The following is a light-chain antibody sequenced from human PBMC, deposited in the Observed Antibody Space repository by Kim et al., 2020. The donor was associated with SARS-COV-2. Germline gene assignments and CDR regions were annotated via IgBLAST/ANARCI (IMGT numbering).Light chain of an antibody. V-gene: IGKV1-5*03. CDR1: QSISSW. CDR2: QAS. J-gene: IGKJ5*01. CDR3: QQYDGYPMT. Sequence: ASVGDRVTITCRASQSISSWLAWYQQKPGKAPKLLIYQASNLESGVPSRFSGSGSGTEFTLTISSLQPDDFATYHCQQYDGYPMTFGQGTRLEIK.